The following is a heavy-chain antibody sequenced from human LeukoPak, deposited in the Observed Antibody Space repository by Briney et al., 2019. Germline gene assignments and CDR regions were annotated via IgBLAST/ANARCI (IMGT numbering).Heavy chain of an antibody. J-gene: IGHJ5*02. CDR3: ARGKIGKTNFGVVSFDP. Sequence: ASVNVSCKASGYTFTSYYMHWVRQAPGQGLEWMGIINPSGGSTSYAQKFQGRVTMTRDTSTSTVYMELSSLRSEDTAVYYCARGKIGKTNFGVVSFDPWGQGTLVTVSS. CDR2: INPSGGST. V-gene: IGHV1-46*01. D-gene: IGHD3-3*01. CDR1: GYTFTSYY.